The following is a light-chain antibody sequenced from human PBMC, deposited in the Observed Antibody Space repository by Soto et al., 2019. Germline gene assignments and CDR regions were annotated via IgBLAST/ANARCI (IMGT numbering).Light chain of an antibody. J-gene: IGKJ1*01. CDR1: QDIKKF. V-gene: IGKV1-27*01. CDR3: QKYDRAPAT. CDR2: AAS. Sequence: DIQMTQSPSSLSASLGDRVTITCRASQDIKKFLAWYQQKPGKVPNLLISAASTLRSGVPSRFSGNASGTDFTLTITSLQSEDVATYYCQKYDRAPATFGQGTKVDIK.